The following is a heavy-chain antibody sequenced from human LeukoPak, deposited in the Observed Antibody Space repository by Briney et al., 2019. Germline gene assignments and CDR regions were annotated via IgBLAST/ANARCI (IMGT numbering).Heavy chain of an antibody. J-gene: IGHJ4*02. V-gene: IGHV3-23*01. CDR3: AKRSDYGGNWNYFDY. Sequence: GGSLRLSCTASGFTFSSYSMSWVRQAPGKGLEWVSATSASGASTYYADSVKGRFTISRDNSKNTLYLHMSSLRAEDTAVYYCAKRSDYGGNWNYFDYWGQGTLVTVSS. CDR1: GFTFSSYS. D-gene: IGHD4-23*01. CDR2: TSASGAST.